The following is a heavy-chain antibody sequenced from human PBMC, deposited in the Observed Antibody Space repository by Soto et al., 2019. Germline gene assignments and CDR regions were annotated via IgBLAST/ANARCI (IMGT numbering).Heavy chain of an antibody. Sequence: QVQLQESGPGLVRPSGTLALTCAVSGGSISSSNWRNWGRQPPRKGLGWIGEIYHSGAANYNPSLKSRVTVSVDKSKNQFSQKFSCVTAAEPAVNYRARAVGYCSGCSCHGLDYCGEGALVNVSS. CDR2: IYHSGAA. CDR1: GGSISSSNW. D-gene: IGHD2-15*01. J-gene: IGHJ4*02. V-gene: IGHV4-4*02. CDR3: ARAVGYCSGCSCHGLDY.